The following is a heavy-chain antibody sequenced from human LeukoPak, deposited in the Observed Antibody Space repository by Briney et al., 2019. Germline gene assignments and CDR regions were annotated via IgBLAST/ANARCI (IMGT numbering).Heavy chain of an antibody. CDR2: IWNDGIQT. CDR1: GFTFSTFG. J-gene: IGHJ4*02. V-gene: IGHV3-33*06. D-gene: IGHD6-25*01. Sequence: GGSLRLSCAASGFTFSTFGMHWVRQAPGKGLEWVAVIWNDGIQTSYADSVRGRFTISRDNSKNTLYLQMNSLRAEDTAVYYCAEDGLSSADYWGQGTLVTVSS. CDR3: AEDGLSSADY.